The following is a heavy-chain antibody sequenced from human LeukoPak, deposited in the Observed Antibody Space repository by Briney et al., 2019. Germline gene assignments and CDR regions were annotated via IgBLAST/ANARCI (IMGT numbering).Heavy chain of an antibody. CDR2: MSGSGGRT. V-gene: IGHV3-23*01. J-gene: IGHJ4*02. D-gene: IGHD2-15*01. CDR1: GFTFNTYA. Sequence: GGSLRLSCAASGFTFNTYAMSWVRQAPGKGLEWVSAMSGSGGRTYYADSVKGRFTISRDNSKNTLYLQMNSLRAEDTAVYHCAKWGCSGGSCYPFDYWGQGTLVTVSS. CDR3: AKWGCSGGSCYPFDY.